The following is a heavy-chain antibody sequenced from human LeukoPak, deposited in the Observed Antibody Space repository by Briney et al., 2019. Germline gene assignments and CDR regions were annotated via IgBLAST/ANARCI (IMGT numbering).Heavy chain of an antibody. V-gene: IGHV1-8*01. CDR1: GYTFTSYD. Sequence: ASVKVSCKASGYTFTSYDINWVRQATGQGLEWMGWMNPNSGNTGYAQKFQGRVTMTRSTSISTAYMELSSLRSEDTAVYYCARPRLQLWPEDDAFDIWGQGTMVTVSS. J-gene: IGHJ3*02. D-gene: IGHD5-18*01. CDR3: ARPRLQLWPEDDAFDI. CDR2: MNPNSGNT.